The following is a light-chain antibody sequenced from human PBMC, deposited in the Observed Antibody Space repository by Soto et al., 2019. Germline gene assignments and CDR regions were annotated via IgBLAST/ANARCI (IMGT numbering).Light chain of an antibody. J-gene: IGKJ1*01. CDR2: GTS. CDR3: QQYGSSGT. V-gene: IGKV3-20*01. Sequence: VLSQSPGRLSFSPGGRATLSCRASQSVPSTYFAWYQQKSGQPPRLLISGTSSRATGIPDRFSGSGSGTDFTLTISRLEPEDFAVYYCQQYGSSGTFGQGTKVDI. CDR1: QSVPSTY.